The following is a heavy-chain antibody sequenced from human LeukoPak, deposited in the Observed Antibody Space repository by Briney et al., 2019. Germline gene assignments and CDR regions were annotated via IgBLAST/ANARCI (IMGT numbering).Heavy chain of an antibody. Sequence: SETLSLTCTVSGGSISSYYWSWIRQPPGKGLESIGYIYYSGSTNYNPSLKSRVTISVDTSKNQFSLKLSSVTAADTAVYYCATDLLRRIDSWGQGTLVTVSS. V-gene: IGHV4-59*12. D-gene: IGHD5-12*01. CDR1: GGSISSYY. CDR2: IYYSGST. CDR3: ATDLLRRIDS. J-gene: IGHJ4*02.